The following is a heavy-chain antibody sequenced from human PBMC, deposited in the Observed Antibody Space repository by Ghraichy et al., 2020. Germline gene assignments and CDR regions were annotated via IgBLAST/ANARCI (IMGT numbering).Heavy chain of an antibody. V-gene: IGHV1-18*04. J-gene: IGHJ6*02. CDR3: AGGDYYDSSGYYPRRYYGMDV. D-gene: IGHD3-22*01. CDR1: GYTFTSYG. Sequence: ASVKVSCKASGYTFTSYGISWVRQAPGQGLEWMGWISAYNGNTNYAQKLQGRVTMTTDTSTSTAYMELRSLRSDDTAVYYCAGGDYYDSSGYYPRRYYGMDVWGQGTTVTVSS. CDR2: ISAYNGNT.